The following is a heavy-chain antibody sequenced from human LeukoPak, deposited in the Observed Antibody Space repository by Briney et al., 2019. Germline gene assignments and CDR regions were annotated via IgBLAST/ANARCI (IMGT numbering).Heavy chain of an antibody. CDR1: GFTFSSYG. CDR2: IWYDGSNK. J-gene: IGHJ5*02. V-gene: IGHV3-33*01. D-gene: IGHD6-13*01. Sequence: PGGSLRLSCVASGFTFSSYGMHWVRQAPGKGLEWVAVIWYDGSNKYYADSVKGRFTISRDNSKNTLYLQMNSLRAEDTAVYYCTRGKGYSTAWFDPWGQGTLVTVCS. CDR3: TRGKGYSTAWFDP.